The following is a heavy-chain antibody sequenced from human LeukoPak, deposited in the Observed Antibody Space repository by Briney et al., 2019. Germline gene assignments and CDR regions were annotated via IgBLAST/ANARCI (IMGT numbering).Heavy chain of an antibody. CDR1: GFTFSSYA. J-gene: IGHJ4*02. CDR3: ARDPTYYYDSSGYYPFDY. D-gene: IGHD3-22*01. CDR2: ISYDGSNK. Sequence: PEGSLRLSCAASGFTFSSYAMHWVRLAPGKGLEWVAVISYDGSNKYYADSVKGRFTISRDNSKNTLYLQMNSLRAEDTAVYYCARDPTYYYDSSGYYPFDYWGQGTLVTVSS. V-gene: IGHV3-30*04.